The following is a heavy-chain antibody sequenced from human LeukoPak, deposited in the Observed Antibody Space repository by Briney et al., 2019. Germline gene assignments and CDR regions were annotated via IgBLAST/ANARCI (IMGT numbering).Heavy chain of an antibody. CDR3: TRAIVVVPAAILWFDP. J-gene: IGHJ5*02. D-gene: IGHD2-2*01. CDR2: IRSKAYGGTT. V-gene: IGHV3-49*04. Sequence: GGSLRLSCTASGFTFGDYAMSWVRQAPGKGLEWVGFIRSKAYGGTTEYAASVKGRFTISRDDSKSIAYLQMNSLKTEDTTVYYCTRAIVVVPAAILWFDPWGQGTLVTVSS. CDR1: GFTFGDYA.